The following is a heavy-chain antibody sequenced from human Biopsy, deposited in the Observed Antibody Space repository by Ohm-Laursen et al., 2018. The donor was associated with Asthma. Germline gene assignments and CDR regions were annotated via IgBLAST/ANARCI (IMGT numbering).Heavy chain of an antibody. D-gene: IGHD1-26*01. Sequence: SLRLSCAAPGFRFPIYGMHWVRQAPGKGLEWVAVISFDGSNKDFADSVKGRSTISRDNSKNTMYLEMNSLRAEDTAVYYCPKDVFPGWEVRRGPDYWGQGTLVTVSA. CDR3: PKDVFPGWEVRRGPDY. V-gene: IGHV3-30*18. CDR1: GFRFPIYG. J-gene: IGHJ4*02. CDR2: ISFDGSNK.